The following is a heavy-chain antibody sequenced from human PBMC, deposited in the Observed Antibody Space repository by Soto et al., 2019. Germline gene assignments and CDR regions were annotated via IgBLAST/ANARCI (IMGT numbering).Heavy chain of an antibody. CDR2: IKHDGSET. Sequence: GSLRLSCAASGFTFNTFWMSWVRQSPGKGLEWVANIKHDGSETYYADSVKGRFTISRDNAKNSLFLQMNTLRTEDTAVYYCARDFATHCSGSTCYPYAYWGQGALVTVSS. J-gene: IGHJ4*02. V-gene: IGHV3-7*03. CDR1: GFTFNTFW. D-gene: IGHD2-15*01. CDR3: ARDFATHCSGSTCYPYAY.